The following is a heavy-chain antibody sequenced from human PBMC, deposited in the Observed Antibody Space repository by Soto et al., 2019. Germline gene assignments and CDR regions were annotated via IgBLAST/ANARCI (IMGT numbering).Heavy chain of an antibody. J-gene: IGHJ5*02. CDR2: ISSSSSYI. CDR1: GFTFSSYS. Sequence: ESGGGLVKPGGSLRLSCAASGFTFSSYSMNWVRQAPGKGLEWVSSISSSSSYIYYADSVKGRFTISRDNAKNSLYLQMNCLRAEDTAVYYCARGLGNLNWIDPWGQGTLVTVSS. V-gene: IGHV3-21*01. CDR3: ARGLGNLNWIDP. D-gene: IGHD1-1*01.